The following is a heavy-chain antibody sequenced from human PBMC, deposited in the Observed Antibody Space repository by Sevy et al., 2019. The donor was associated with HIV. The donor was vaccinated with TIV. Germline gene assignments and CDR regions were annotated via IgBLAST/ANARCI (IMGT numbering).Heavy chain of an antibody. J-gene: IGHJ4*02. D-gene: IGHD6-13*01. CDR2: IRYDGRDK. V-gene: IGHV3-30*02. CDR1: GFIFSNFG. CDR3: AKDLAGPGRRYFDY. Sequence: GGSLRLSCAASGFIFSNFGMHWVRQVPGKGLEWVTFIRYDGRDKYYAASVKGRFTISREDSKNTLYLQMDSLRAEDTAIYYCAKDLAGPGRRYFDYWGQGTLVTVSS.